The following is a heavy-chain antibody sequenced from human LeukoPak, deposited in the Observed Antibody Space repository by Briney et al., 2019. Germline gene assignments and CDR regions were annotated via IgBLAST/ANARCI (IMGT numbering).Heavy chain of an antibody. D-gene: IGHD5-24*01. V-gene: IGHV3-74*01. CDR2: INSDGSST. CDR1: GFTFSSYW. CDR3: ARDIQLST. Sequence: PGGSLRLSCAASGFTFSSYWMHWVRQAPGKGLVWVSHINSDGSSTSFADSVRGRFTISRDNSKNTLYLQMNSLRAEDTAIYYCARDIQLSTWGLGTMVTVSS. J-gene: IGHJ3*01.